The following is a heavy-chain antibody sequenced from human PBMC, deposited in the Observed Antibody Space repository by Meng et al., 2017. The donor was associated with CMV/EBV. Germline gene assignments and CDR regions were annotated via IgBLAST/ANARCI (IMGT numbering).Heavy chain of an antibody. CDR2: ISSSGSTI. CDR3: ARARGGYYFDY. CDR1: GFTFSDYY. D-gene: IGHD3-10*01. Sequence: GESLKISCAASGFTFSDYYMSWIRQAPGKGLEWVSYISSSGSTIYYADSVKGRFTISRDNAKNSLYLPMNSLRAEDTAVYYCARARGGYYFDYWGQGTLVTVSS. J-gene: IGHJ4*02. V-gene: IGHV3-11*01.